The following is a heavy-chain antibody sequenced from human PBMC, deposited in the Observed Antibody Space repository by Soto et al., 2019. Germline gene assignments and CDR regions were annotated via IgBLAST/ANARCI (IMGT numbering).Heavy chain of an antibody. V-gene: IGHV5-10-1*01. Sequence: LEWMGRIDPSDSYTNYSPSFQGHVTISADKSISTAYLQWSSLKASDAAMYYCARQGGNYYDSSGYYLEYFQHWGQGTLVTVSS. CDR3: ARQGGNYYDSSGYYLEYFQH. D-gene: IGHD3-22*01. CDR2: IDPSDSYT. J-gene: IGHJ1*01.